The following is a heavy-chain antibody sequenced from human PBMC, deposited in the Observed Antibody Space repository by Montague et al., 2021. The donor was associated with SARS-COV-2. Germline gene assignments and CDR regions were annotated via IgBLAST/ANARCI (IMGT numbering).Heavy chain of an antibody. CDR3: ARSQDCSTTSCHFDY. J-gene: IGHJ4*02. D-gene: IGHD2-2*01. CDR1: GYSISSGYF. V-gene: IGHV4-38-2*02. CDR2: IYHSGST. Sequence: SETLSLTCTVSGYSISSGYFWGWIRQPPGKGLEWIGSIYHSGSTXCNPSLKSRVTIPVDTSKNQFSLKLSSVTAADTAVYYCARSQDCSTTSCHFDYWGQGTLVTVSS.